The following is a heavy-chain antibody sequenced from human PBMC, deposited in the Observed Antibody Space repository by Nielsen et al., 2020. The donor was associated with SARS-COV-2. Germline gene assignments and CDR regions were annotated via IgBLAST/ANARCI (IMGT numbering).Heavy chain of an antibody. CDR3: TTRPAPRGFGY. D-gene: IGHD3-10*01. V-gene: IGHV3-15*01. J-gene: IGHJ4*02. Sequence: GESLKISCVVSGFTFSNAWMSWVRQAPGKGLEWVGRIKSRPDGGTTDFAAPVKDRFTISRDDSKNTLYLQMNSLKTEDTAFYYCTTRPAPRGFGYWGQGTLVTVSS. CDR2: IKSRPDGGTT. CDR1: GFTFSNAW.